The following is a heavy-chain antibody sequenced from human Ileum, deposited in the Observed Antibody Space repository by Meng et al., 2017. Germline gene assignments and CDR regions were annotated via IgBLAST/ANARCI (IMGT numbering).Heavy chain of an antibody. CDR3: ARGIGTHGRYYSDY. Sequence: EVQRLESGGGCVQPGGSLRLSCTASGFTFSSYGMSWVRQAPGKGLEWVSGLSGNSNTYYAESVMGRFAISRDNSKNTLYLQMNSLKAEDTAVYYCARGIGTHGRYYSDYWGQGTLVTVSS. CDR1: GFTFSSYG. D-gene: IGHD3-9*01. J-gene: IGHJ4*02. V-gene: IGHV3-23*03. CDR2: LSGNSNT.